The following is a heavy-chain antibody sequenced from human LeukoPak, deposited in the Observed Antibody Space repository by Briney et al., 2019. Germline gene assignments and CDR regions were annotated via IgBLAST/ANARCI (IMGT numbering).Heavy chain of an antibody. D-gene: IGHD4-11*01. CDR1: GGSISSYY. Sequence: PSETLSLTCTVSGGSISSYYWSWIRQPPGKGLEWIGYIYTSGSTNYNPSLKSRVTISVDTSKNQFSLKLSSVTAADTAVYYCARRTTVTWYFDLWGRGTLVTVSS. CDR3: ARRTTVTWYFDL. V-gene: IGHV4-4*09. CDR2: IYTSGST. J-gene: IGHJ2*01.